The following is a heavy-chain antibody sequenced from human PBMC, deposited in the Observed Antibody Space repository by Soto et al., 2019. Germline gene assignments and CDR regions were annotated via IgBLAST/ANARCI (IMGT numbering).Heavy chain of an antibody. CDR3: AIGELEWLLYGRGPGFDI. D-gene: IGHD3-3*01. J-gene: IGHJ3*02. V-gene: IGHV4-31*03. CDR1: GVSISSGGYF. CDR2: LSYSGKT. Sequence: QVQLQESGPGLVKPSQTLSLTCTVSGVSISSGGYFWNWIRHNPGKGLEWIGYLSYSGKTYYNPSLKSRVTISVDTSKNQFSLRLSSVTAADTAVYYCAIGELEWLLYGRGPGFDIWGQGTMVTVSS.